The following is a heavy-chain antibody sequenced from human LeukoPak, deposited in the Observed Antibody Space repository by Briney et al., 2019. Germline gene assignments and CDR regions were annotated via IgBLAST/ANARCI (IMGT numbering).Heavy chain of an antibody. CDR3: ARDLVDIVATFSFDY. V-gene: IGHV4-38-2*02. J-gene: IGHJ4*02. CDR1: GYPINIDYS. CDR2: IYYSGST. Sequence: SETLSLTCFVSGYPINIDYSWGWIRQPPGKGLEWIGSIYYSGSTYYNPSLKSRVTISVDTSKNQFSLKLSSVTAADTAVYYCARDLVDIVATFSFDYWGQGTLVTVSS. D-gene: IGHD5-12*01.